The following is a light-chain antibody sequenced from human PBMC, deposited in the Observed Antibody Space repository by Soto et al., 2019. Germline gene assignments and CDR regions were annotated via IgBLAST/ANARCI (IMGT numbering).Light chain of an antibody. Sequence: QSVLNQPPSASGTPAQRVTISCSGSSSNIGSNSVHWYQQLPGTAPKLLIYNNNQRPSGVPDRFSGSKSGTSASLAISALQSEDEADYYCATWDDSLNGRVVFGGGTKLTVL. CDR3: ATWDDSLNGRVV. CDR1: SSNIGSNS. V-gene: IGLV1-44*01. J-gene: IGLJ2*01. CDR2: NNN.